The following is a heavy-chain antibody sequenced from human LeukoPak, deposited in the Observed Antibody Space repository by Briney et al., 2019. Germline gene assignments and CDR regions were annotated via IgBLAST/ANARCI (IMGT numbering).Heavy chain of an antibody. J-gene: IGHJ3*02. CDR2: ISGSGANT. CDR1: GFTFNNYA. D-gene: IGHD1-14*01. V-gene: IGHV3-23*01. CDR3: TQPARTDAFDI. Sequence: GGSLRLSCAASGFTFNNYAMNWVRQAPGKGLEWVSSISGSGANTYYADSVKGRCTISRNNSKNTLYLQMNSLRAEDTAVYYCTQPARTDAFDIWGQGTMVTVSS.